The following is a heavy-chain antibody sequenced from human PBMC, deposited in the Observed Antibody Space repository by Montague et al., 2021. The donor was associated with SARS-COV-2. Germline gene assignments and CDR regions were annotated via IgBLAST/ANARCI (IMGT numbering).Heavy chain of an antibody. D-gene: IGHD6-13*01. CDR2: IHNGDGNT. Sequence: SLRLSCAASGSTFSSYAMSWVRQAPGKGLEWVSVIHNGDGNTYYGDSVKGRFTISRDNSKNTLYLQMNSLRAEDTAVYYCAKAYSSSWWNWFDPWGQGTLVTVSS. V-gene: IGHV3-23*03. J-gene: IGHJ5*02. CDR1: GSTFSSYA. CDR3: AKAYSSSWWNWFDP.